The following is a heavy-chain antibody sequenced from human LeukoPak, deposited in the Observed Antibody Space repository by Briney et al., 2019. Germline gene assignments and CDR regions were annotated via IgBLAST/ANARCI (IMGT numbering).Heavy chain of an antibody. CDR1: RFTFSSYA. CDR3: ATPRIVYSSSWWGHYFDY. V-gene: IGHV3-23*01. J-gene: IGHJ4*02. Sequence: PGGSLRLSCAASRFTFSSYAMSWVRQAPGKGLEWVSAISGSGGSTYYADSVKGRFTISRDNSKNTLYLQMNSLRAEDTAVYYCATPRIVYSSSWWGHYFDYWGQGTLVTVSS. D-gene: IGHD6-13*01. CDR2: ISGSGGST.